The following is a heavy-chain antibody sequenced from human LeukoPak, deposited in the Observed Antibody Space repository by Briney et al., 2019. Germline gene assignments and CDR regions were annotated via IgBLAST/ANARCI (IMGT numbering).Heavy chain of an antibody. D-gene: IGHD4/OR15-4a*01. Sequence: GSLRLSCAASGFTFSSYAMSWVRQAPGKGLEWVSAISGSGGSTYYADSVKGRFTISRDNSKSTLYLQMSSLRVDSTAIYYCAKSGDGAAFFQHWGQGTLVTASS. CDR3: AKSGDGAAFFQH. CDR2: ISGSGGST. V-gene: IGHV3-23*01. CDR1: GFTFSSYA. J-gene: IGHJ1*01.